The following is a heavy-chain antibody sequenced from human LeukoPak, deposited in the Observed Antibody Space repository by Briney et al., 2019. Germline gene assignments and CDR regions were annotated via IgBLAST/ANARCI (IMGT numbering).Heavy chain of an antibody. Sequence: PGGSLRLSCAASGFTFSSDGIHWVRQAPGKGLEWVAFVSNNGIDKHYGDSVQGRFSISRDNSKNTLYLEMMSLRVEDTAMYYCAKGITRDSYYLDYWGQGTLVTVSS. D-gene: IGHD1-20*01. CDR2: VSNNGIDK. V-gene: IGHV3-30*02. CDR3: AKGITRDSYYLDY. J-gene: IGHJ4*02. CDR1: GFTFSSDG.